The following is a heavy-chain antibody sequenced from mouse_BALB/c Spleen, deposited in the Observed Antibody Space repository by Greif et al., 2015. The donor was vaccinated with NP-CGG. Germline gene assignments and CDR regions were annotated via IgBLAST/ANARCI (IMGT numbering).Heavy chain of an antibody. J-gene: IGHJ3*01. CDR1: GFTFSSYG. Sequence: EVRVVESGGGLVQPGGSLKLSCAASGFTFSSYGMSWVRQTPDKRLELVATINSNGGSTYYPDSVKGRFTISRDNAKNTLYLQMSSLKSEDTAMYYCAREEDDDVVFAYGGQGTLVTVSA. CDR3: AREEDDDVVFAY. D-gene: IGHD2-4*01. CDR2: INSNGGST. V-gene: IGHV5-6-3*01.